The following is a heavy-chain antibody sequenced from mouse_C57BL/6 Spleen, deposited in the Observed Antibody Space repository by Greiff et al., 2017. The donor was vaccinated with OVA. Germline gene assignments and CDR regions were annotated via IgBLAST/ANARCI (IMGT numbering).Heavy chain of an antibody. CDR3: TRRDDYSKGYFDV. V-gene: IGHV1-15*01. Sequence: VKLQQSGAELVRPGASVTLSCKASGYTFTDYEMHWVKQTPVHGLEWIGAIDPETGGTAYNQKFKGKAILTADKSSSTAYMELRSLTSEDSAVYYCTRRDDYSKGYFDVWGTGTTVTVSS. J-gene: IGHJ1*03. D-gene: IGHD2-5*01. CDR2: IDPETGGT. CDR1: GYTFTDYE.